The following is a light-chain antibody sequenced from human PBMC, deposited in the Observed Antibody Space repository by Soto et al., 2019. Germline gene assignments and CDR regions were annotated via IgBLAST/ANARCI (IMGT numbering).Light chain of an antibody. V-gene: IGLV2-14*01. CDR1: SSDVGGHNY. CDR2: DVS. CDR3: SSYTSSSTLVV. Sequence: QSALTQPASVSGSPGQSITISCTGTSSDVGGHNYVSWYQQHQGKAPKLMIYDVSNRPSGVSNRCSGSKSGNTASLTISGLQAEDEADYYCSSYTSSSTLVVFGGGTKLTVL. J-gene: IGLJ2*01.